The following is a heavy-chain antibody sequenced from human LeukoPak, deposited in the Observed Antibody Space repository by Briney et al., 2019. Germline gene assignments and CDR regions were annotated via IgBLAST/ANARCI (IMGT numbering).Heavy chain of an antibody. CDR1: GYSFIIYW. CDR2: IYPGDSDT. CDR3: ARPSLWFGEFDY. J-gene: IGHJ4*02. Sequence: GESLKISCKDSGYSFIIYWIAWVRQMPGKGLEWMGTIYPGDSDTRYSPSFQGQVTISADKSISTAYLQWSSLKASDTAMYYCARPSLWFGEFDYWGQGTLVTVSS. D-gene: IGHD3-10*01. V-gene: IGHV5-51*01.